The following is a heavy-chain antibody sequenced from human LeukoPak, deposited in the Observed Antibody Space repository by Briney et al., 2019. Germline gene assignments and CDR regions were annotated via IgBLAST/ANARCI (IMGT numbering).Heavy chain of an antibody. CDR2: INHSGST. J-gene: IGHJ3*02. V-gene: IGHV4-34*01. CDR3: ARVQILRYFDWLFSHDAFDI. CDR1: GGSFSGYY. D-gene: IGHD3-9*01. Sequence: NPSETLSLTCAVYGGSFSGYYWSWIRQPPGKGLEWIGEINHSGSTNYNPSLKSRVTISVDTSKNQFSLKLSSVTAADTAVYYCARVQILRYFDWLFSHDAFDIWGQGTMVTVSS.